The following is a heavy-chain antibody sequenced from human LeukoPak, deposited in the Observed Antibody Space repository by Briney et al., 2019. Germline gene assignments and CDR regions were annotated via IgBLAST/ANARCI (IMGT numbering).Heavy chain of an antibody. J-gene: IGHJ4*02. V-gene: IGHV3-30*18. CDR3: AKGVAGIAVAGTPHDY. CDR1: GFTFSSYG. D-gene: IGHD6-19*01. CDR2: ISYDGSNK. Sequence: GGSLRLSCAASGFTFSSYGMYGGRQGPGKGLGWVSVISYDGSNKYYADSVKGRFTISRDNSKNTLYLQMNSLRAEDTAVYYCAKGVAGIAVAGTPHDYWGQGTLVTVSS.